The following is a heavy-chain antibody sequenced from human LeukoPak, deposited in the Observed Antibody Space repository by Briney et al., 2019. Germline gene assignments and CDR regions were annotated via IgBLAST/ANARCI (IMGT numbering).Heavy chain of an antibody. D-gene: IGHD2-2*01. V-gene: IGHV3-9*01. CDR3: ARIKVPSPRKDAFDI. CDR1: GFTFDDYA. CDR2: ITWNSGSI. Sequence: PGGSLRLSCAASGFTFDDYAMHWVRQAPGKGLEWLSGITWNSGSIGYADSVKGRFTISRDNAKNSLYLQMNSLRAEDTAVYYCARIKVPSPRKDAFDIWGQGTMVTVSS. J-gene: IGHJ3*02.